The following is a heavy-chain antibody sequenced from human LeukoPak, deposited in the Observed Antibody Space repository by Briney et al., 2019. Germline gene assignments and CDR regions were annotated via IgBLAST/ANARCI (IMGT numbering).Heavy chain of an antibody. CDR2: IDPSDSYT. CDR1: GYSFTSYW. J-gene: IGHJ4*02. V-gene: IGHV5-10-1*01. D-gene: IGHD2-2*01. Sequence: GESLKISCKGSGYSFTSYWISWVRQMPGKGLEWMGRIDPSDSYTNYSPSFQGHVTISADKSISTAYLQWSSLKASDTAMYYCASDIVVVPGAMHGARDYWGQGTLVTVSS. CDR3: ASDIVVVPGAMHGARDY.